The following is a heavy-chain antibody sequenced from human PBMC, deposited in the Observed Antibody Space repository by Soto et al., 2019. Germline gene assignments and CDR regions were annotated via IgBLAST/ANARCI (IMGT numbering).Heavy chain of an antibody. J-gene: IGHJ4*02. CDR1: GGSLSDYS. Sequence: QVQLRQWGAGLLKPSETLSLRCAVYGGSLSDYSWSWIRQSPEKGLEWIGEINHGRTTKYNPSLKSRVTIPADTSKNQVSLILTSATAADKAVYRCARGGGKTGYFFDIWARGTLVTVSS. D-gene: IGHD3-16*01. V-gene: IGHV4-34*02. CDR3: ARGGGKTGYFFDI. CDR2: INHGRTT.